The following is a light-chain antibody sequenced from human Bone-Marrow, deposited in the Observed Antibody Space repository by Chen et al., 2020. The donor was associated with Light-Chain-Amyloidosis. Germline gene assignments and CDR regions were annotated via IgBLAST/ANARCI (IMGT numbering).Light chain of an antibody. Sequence: EIVLTQSPGTLSLSPGEGANLSCRASQTISSNYLTWYQQKFGQAPRLLIYGSSSRATGIPDRFTGSGSGTDFTLNSNRLEPEDFAMYYCQQYGTSPLTFGGGTKVEIK. CDR2: GSS. CDR1: QTISSNY. V-gene: IGKV3-20*01. J-gene: IGKJ4*01. CDR3: QQYGTSPLT.